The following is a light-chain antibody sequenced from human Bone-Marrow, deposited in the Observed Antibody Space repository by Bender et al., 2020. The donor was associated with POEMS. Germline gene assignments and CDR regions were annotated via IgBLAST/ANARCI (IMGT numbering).Light chain of an antibody. V-gene: IGLV3-21*03. CDR3: QAWDSGNVV. J-gene: IGLJ2*01. CDR2: DDI. CDR1: NIGGES. Sequence: SYVLTQPPSVSVAPGKTARITCGGNNIGGESVHWYQQKPGQAPVLVVNDDIDRPSGVPERFSGTNSGNTATLTISGTQAMDEADYYCQAWDSGNVVFGGGTRLAVL.